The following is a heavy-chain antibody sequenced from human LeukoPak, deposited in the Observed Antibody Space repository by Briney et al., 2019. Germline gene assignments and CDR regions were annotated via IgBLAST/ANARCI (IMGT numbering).Heavy chain of an antibody. CDR1: GFTFSSHG. CDR3: ARDRAAADLDY. V-gene: IGHV3-30*03. CDR2: ISYDGSTK. J-gene: IGHJ4*02. Sequence: GGSLRLSCAASGFTFSSHGMQWVRQAPGKGLEWVAVISYDGSTKYYADSVKGRFTISRDNSKSTLYLQMNSLRAEDTAVYYCARDRAAADLDYWGQGTLVTVSS. D-gene: IGHD6-13*01.